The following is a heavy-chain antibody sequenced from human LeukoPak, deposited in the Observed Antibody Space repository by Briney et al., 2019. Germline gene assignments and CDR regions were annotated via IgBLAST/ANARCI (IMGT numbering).Heavy chain of an antibody. CDR3: ARGVYIAAAQYGY. Sequence: SETLSLTCTVSGGSISSYCWSWIRQPPGKGLEWIGYNYYSGTTNYNPSLKSRVTISVDTSKNQFSLKLSSVTAADTAVYYCARGVYIAAAQYGYWGQGTLVTVSS. V-gene: IGHV4-59*01. CDR1: GGSISSYC. J-gene: IGHJ4*02. D-gene: IGHD6-13*01. CDR2: NYYSGTT.